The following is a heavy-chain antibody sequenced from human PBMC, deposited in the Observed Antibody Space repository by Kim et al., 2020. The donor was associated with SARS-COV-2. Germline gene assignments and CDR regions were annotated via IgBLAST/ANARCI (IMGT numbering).Heavy chain of an antibody. D-gene: IGHD3-3*01. CDR3: AKEDTIFGVVKYFSYYYGMDG. Sequence: GGSLRLSCAASGFTFSSYGMHWVRQAPGKGLEWVAVISYDGSNKYYADSVKGRFTISRDNSKNTLYLQMNSLRAEDTAVYYCAKEDTIFGVVKYFSYYYGMDGWGQGTTGTVS. V-gene: IGHV3-30*18. J-gene: IGHJ6*02. CDR1: GFTFSSYG. CDR2: ISYDGSNK.